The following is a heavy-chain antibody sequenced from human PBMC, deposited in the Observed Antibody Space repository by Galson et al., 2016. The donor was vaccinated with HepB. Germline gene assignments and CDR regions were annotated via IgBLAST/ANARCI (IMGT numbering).Heavy chain of an antibody. CDR1: GFTLSTYS. CDR3: VRDHNWGFDY. Sequence: SLRLSCAVSGFTLSTYSTNWVRQAPGKGLEWIAYIRSRSNDRAIFYAGSVKGRFTISGDNADSMYLQMNSLRDEDTAVYYCVRDHNWGFDYWGQGALATVSS. V-gene: IGHV3-48*02. CDR2: IRSRSNDRAI. J-gene: IGHJ4*02. D-gene: IGHD7-27*01.